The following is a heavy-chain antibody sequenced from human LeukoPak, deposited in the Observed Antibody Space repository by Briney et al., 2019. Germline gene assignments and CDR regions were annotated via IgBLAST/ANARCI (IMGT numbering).Heavy chain of an antibody. CDR3: ARDRWSAAAGTSYYYYGMDV. CDR2: ISAYNGNT. J-gene: IGHJ6*02. Sequence: ASVKVSCKGSGYRFTSYGISGVGQAPGQGDEWRGGISAYNGNTNYAQKLQGRVTMTTDTSTSTAYMELRSLRSDDTAVYYCARDRWSAAAGTSYYYYGMDVWGQGTTVTVSS. V-gene: IGHV1-18*01. CDR1: GYRFTSYG. D-gene: IGHD6-13*01.